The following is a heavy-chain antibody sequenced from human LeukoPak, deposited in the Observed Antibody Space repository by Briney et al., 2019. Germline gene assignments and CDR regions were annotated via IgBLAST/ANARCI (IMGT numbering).Heavy chain of an antibody. CDR1: GYTFTGYY. CDR2: ISPNSGGT. D-gene: IGHD3-22*01. V-gene: IGHV1-2*02. J-gene: IGHJ3*02. CDR3: ARDRVIVGPSDGFDI. Sequence: ASVKVSCKASGYTFTGYYVNWVRQAPGQGLEWMGWISPNSGGTNYAQKFQGRVTMSRDMSISTAYMELSRLRSDDTALYYCARDRVIVGPSDGFDIWGQGTMVTVSS.